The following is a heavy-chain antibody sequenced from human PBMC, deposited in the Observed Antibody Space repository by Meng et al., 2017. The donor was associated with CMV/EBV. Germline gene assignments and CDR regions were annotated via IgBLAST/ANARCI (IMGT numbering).Heavy chain of an antibody. CDR3: AKDWIVVVPAAIDASYNLFDP. Sequence: YAMSWVRQAPATGLEWVSAISGSGGSTYYADSVKVRFTISRDNSKNTLYLQMNSLRAEDTAVYYCAKDWIVVVPAAIDASYNLFDPWGQGTLVTVSS. CDR2: ISGSGGST. J-gene: IGHJ5*02. CDR1: YA. D-gene: IGHD2-2*02. V-gene: IGHV3-23*01.